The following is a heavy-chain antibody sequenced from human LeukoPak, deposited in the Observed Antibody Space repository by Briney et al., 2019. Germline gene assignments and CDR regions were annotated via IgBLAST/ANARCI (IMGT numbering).Heavy chain of an antibody. J-gene: IGHJ5*02. CDR3: ARQEYCSGGSCYTWFDP. CDR1: GYSFTSYW. Sequence: GESLKISCKGSGYSFTSYWISWVRQMPGKGLEWMGIIYPADSDIRYSPSFQGQVTISADKSISTAYLQWSSLKASDTAMYYCARQEYCSGGSCYTWFDPWGQGTLVTVSS. V-gene: IGHV5-51*01. D-gene: IGHD2-15*01. CDR2: IYPADSDI.